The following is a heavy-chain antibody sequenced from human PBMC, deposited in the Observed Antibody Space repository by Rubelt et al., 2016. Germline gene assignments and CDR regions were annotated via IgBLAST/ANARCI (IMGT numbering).Heavy chain of an antibody. CDR3: ARVAGWYRAPGQDFDY. Sequence: QVQLQQWGAGLLKPSETLSLTCAVYGGSFSGYYWSWIRQPPGKGLEWIGEINHSGSTNYNPSLKSRVTISVDTSKNQFSLKLSSVTDADTAVYYCARVAGWYRAPGQDFDYWGQGTLVTVSS. J-gene: IGHJ4*02. V-gene: IGHV4-34*01. CDR1: GGSFSGYY. CDR2: INHSGST. D-gene: IGHD6-19*01.